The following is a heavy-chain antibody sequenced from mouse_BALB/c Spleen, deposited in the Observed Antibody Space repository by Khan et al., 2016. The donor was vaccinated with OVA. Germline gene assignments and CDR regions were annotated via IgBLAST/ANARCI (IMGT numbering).Heavy chain of an antibody. V-gene: IGHV2-9*02. CDR2: IWAGGST. CDR3: GRLEDI. CDR1: GFSLTSYG. Sequence: QVQLKQSGPGLVAPSQSLSITCTVSGFSLTSYGVHWVRQPPGKGLEWLGVIWAGGSTNYNSALMSRLSISKDTSKSQVLLKRTSLQTDDTAMYYCGRLEDIWGQGTTLTVSS. J-gene: IGHJ2*01. D-gene: IGHD1-3*01.